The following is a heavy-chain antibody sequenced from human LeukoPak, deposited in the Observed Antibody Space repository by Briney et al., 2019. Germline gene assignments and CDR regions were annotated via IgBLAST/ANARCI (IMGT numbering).Heavy chain of an antibody. Sequence: GASVKVSCKASGYTFTSYDINWVRQATGQGLEWMGWMNPNSGNTGYAQKFQGRVTMTRNTSISTAYMELCSLRSEDTAVYYCARGHDILTGYYYDPFDYWGQGTLVTVSS. V-gene: IGHV1-8*01. CDR2: MNPNSGNT. D-gene: IGHD3-9*01. J-gene: IGHJ4*02. CDR1: GYTFTSYD. CDR3: ARGHDILTGYYYDPFDY.